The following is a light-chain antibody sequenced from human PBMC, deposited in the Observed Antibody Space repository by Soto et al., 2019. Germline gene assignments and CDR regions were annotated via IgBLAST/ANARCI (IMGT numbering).Light chain of an antibody. CDR2: QMS. CDR3: QQYKTLCS. Sequence: DIQMTQSPSIVSATVGARVNITCRASQSVTTSLAWYQQKPGQAPKLLIFQMSTLANGVPSRFSGSGSGTEFTLAISSLQPDDFATYFCQQYKTLCSFGKGTKVDIK. V-gene: IGKV1-5*03. J-gene: IGKJ1*01. CDR1: QSVTTS.